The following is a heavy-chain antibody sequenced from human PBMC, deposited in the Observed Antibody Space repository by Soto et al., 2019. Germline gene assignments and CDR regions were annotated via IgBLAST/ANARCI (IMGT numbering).Heavy chain of an antibody. CDR2: ISYDGSNK. V-gene: IGHV3-30*18. CDR1: GFTFSSYG. CDR3: AKGFNLVGELSDDYYYGMDV. D-gene: IGHD3-16*02. Sequence: GGSLRLSCAASGFTFSSYGVHWVRQAPGKGLEWVAVISYDGSNKYYADSVKGRFTISRDNSKNTLYLQMNSLRAEDTAVYYLAKGFNLVGELSDDYYYGMDVWGQGTTVTVSS. J-gene: IGHJ6*02.